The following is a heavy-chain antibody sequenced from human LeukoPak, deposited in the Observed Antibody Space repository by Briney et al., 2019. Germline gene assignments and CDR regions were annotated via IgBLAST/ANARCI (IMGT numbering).Heavy chain of an antibody. V-gene: IGHV4-61*02. Sequence: SQTLSLTCTVSGGSISSDNYYWSWIRQPAGKGLEWIGRIYTTGSTNYNPSLKSRVTISEDTSKNQFSLKLSSVTAADKAVYYCARGDCSGGSCYYYYYLDVWGKGTTVTISS. D-gene: IGHD2-15*01. CDR2: IYTTGST. CDR3: ARGDCSGGSCYYYYYLDV. J-gene: IGHJ6*03. CDR1: GGSISSDNYY.